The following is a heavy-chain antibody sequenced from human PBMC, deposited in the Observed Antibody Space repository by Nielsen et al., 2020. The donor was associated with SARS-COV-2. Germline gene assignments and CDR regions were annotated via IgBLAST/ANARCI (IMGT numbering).Heavy chain of an antibody. V-gene: IGHV4-61*01. CDR1: GGSVSSGSYY. D-gene: IGHD4-11*01. J-gene: IGHJ6*02. CDR2: IYYSGST. CDR3: ARGTTVTYYGMDV. Sequence: SETLSLTCTVSGGSVSSGSYYWSWIRQPPGKGLEWIGYIYYSGSTNYNPSLKSRVTISVDTSKNQFSLKLSSVTAADTAVYYCARGTTVTYYGMDVWGQGTTVTVSS.